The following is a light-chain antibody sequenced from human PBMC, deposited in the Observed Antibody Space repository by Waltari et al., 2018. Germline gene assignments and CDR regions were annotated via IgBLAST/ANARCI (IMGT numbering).Light chain of an antibody. Sequence: QLVLTQSPSASASLGAPFNLTCTLSSGHSRNIIAWHQQQPEKGPRYLMKVNSDGSHSKGDEIPDRFSGSSSGAERYLTIASLQSEDEADYYCQTGGHGTWVFGGGTKLTVL. V-gene: IGLV4-69*01. J-gene: IGLJ3*02. CDR3: QTGGHGTWV. CDR1: SGHSRNI. CDR2: VNSDGSH.